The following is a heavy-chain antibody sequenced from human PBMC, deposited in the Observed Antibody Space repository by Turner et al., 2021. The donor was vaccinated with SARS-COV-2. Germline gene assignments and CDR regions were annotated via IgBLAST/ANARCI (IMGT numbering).Heavy chain of an antibody. CDR2: IYYSGST. D-gene: IGHD3-10*01. Sequence: QLQLQESAPGLVKPPATLSPTCTVSGGSISSSNYYWGWILQHTGKGREWIGSIYYSGSTYYNPSLKRRVTISVETSKNQFSLKLRSVTAADTAVYYCARLLNPGSYYYYYDGMDVWGQGTTVTVSS. V-gene: IGHV4-39*01. J-gene: IGHJ6*02. CDR1: GGSISSSNYY. CDR3: ARLLNPGSYYYYYDGMDV.